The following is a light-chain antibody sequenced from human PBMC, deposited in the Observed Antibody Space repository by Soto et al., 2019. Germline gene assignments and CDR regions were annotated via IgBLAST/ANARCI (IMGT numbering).Light chain of an antibody. J-gene: IGLJ2*01. CDR2: EVS. CDR3: SSFTSSSTLV. Sequence: QSVLTQPASVSGSPGQSITISCTGTGSDVGGYNYVSWYQQHPGKAPKLIIYEVSNRPSGLSNRFSGSKSGNTASLTISGLQAEDEADYYFSSFTSSSTLVFGGGTKLTVL. V-gene: IGLV2-14*01. CDR1: GSDVGGYNY.